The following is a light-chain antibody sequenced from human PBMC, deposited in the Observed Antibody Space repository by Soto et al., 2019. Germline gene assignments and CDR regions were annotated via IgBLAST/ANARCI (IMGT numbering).Light chain of an antibody. CDR2: AAS. CDR3: QQFDDLPLWT. CDR1: QSVRSTY. J-gene: IGKJ1*01. V-gene: IGKV3-20*01. Sequence: EIVLTQSPGTLSLSPGESATVSCRASQSVRSTYVAWYQQKPGQAPRLLIYAASSRATGISDRFSGSGSGTHFTLTISRLEPGDSAVYFCQQFDDLPLWTFGQGTKVEV.